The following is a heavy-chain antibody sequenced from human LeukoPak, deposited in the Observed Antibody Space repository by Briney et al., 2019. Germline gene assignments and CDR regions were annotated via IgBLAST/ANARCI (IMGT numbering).Heavy chain of an antibody. J-gene: IGHJ6*03. CDR2: IYTSGST. CDR3: AREVGYCSSTSCYRDYYYYYMDV. Sequence: SETLSLTCTVSGGSISSYYWSWIRQPAGKGLEWIGRIYTSGSTNYNPSLKSRVTMSVDTSKNQFSLKLSSVTAADTAVYYCAREVGYCSSTSCYRDYYYYYMDVWGKGTTVTVSS. V-gene: IGHV4-4*07. CDR1: GGSISSYY. D-gene: IGHD2-2*02.